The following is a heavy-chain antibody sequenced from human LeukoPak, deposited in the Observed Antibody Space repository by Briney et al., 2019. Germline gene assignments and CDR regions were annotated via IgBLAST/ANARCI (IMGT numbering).Heavy chain of an antibody. Sequence: SVKVSCKASGGTFSSYAISWVRQAPGQGLEWMGGIIPIFGTANYAQKFQGRVTMTRDTSTSTVYMELSSLRSEDTAVYYCARARGAAPYNWFDPWGQGTLVTVSS. D-gene: IGHD6-6*01. CDR3: ARARGAAPYNWFDP. J-gene: IGHJ5*02. CDR2: IIPIFGTA. V-gene: IGHV1-69*05. CDR1: GGTFSSYA.